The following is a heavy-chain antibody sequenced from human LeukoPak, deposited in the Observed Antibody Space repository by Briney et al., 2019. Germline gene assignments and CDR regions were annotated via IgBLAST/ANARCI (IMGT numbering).Heavy chain of an antibody. J-gene: IGHJ4*02. Sequence: ASVKVSCKASGYTFTSYGISWVRQAPGQGLEWMGWIRAYNGNTNYAQKLQGRVTMTTDTPTSTAYMELRSLRSDDTAVYYCARVGGGGTNTGKDYWGQGTLVTVSS. D-gene: IGHD2-8*01. CDR3: ARVGGGGTNTGKDY. CDR1: GYTFTSYG. CDR2: IRAYNGNT. V-gene: IGHV1-18*01.